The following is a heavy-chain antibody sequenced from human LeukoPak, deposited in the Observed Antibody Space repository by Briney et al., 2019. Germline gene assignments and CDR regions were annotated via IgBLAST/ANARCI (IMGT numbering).Heavy chain of an antibody. Sequence: SGXXXXXYXWSWIRQPAGKGLXWIGRIYTRGSTNYNPSLKRRVTMSVDMSKNQFSLKLSSVTAADTAVYYCGXXXXXXXXXXXXXXXNYYYYYMDVWGKGTTVTISS. V-gene: IGHV4-4*07. J-gene: IGHJ6*03. CDR3: GXXXXXXXXXXXXXXXNYYYYYMDV. CDR1: GXXXXXYX. CDR2: IYTRGST.